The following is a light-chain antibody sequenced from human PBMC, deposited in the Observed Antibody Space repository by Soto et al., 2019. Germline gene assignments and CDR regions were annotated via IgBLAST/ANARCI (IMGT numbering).Light chain of an antibody. CDR3: QQVHNWPLT. CDR1: QSISSE. J-gene: IGKJ2*01. CDR2: SAS. V-gene: IGKV3-15*01. Sequence: EIVMTQSPATLSVSPGERATLSCRASQSISSELAWYQQKPGQPPRPLIYSASTRATGVPARFTGSGSGSEFTLSISGLQSEDFAVYYCQQVHNWPLTFGQGTRLEI.